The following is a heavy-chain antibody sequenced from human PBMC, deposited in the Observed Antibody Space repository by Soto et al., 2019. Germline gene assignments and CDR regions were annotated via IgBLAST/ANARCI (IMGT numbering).Heavy chain of an antibody. CDR2: IKSKTDGGTT. V-gene: IGHV3-15*07. CDR1: GFTFSNAW. J-gene: IGHJ3*02. Sequence: GGSLRLSCAASGFTFSNAWMNWVRQAPGKGLEWVGRIKSKTDGGTTDYAAPVKGRFTISRDDSKNTLYLQMNSLKTEDTAVYYCTTDSAYHLLVAFDIWGQGTMVTVSS. CDR3: TTDSAYHLLVAFDI. D-gene: IGHD2-2*01.